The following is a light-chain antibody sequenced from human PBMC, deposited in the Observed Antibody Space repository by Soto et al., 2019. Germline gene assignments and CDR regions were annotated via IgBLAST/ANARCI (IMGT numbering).Light chain of an antibody. CDR3: YSYAGSYTL. V-gene: IGLV2-11*01. CDR1: SSDVGGYNY. Sequence: QSALTQSRSVSGSPGQSVTISCTGTSSDVGGYNYVSWYQQHPGKAPKLMIYDVSKRPSGVPDRFSGSKSGNTASLTISGLQAEDEANYYCYSYAGSYTLFGGGTKVTVL. CDR2: DVS. J-gene: IGLJ3*02.